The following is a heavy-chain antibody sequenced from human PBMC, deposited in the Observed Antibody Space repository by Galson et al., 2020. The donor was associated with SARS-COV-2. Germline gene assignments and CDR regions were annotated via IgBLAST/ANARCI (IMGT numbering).Heavy chain of an antibody. V-gene: IGHV3-23*01. CDR3: AKDLDYSSSWVEYFQH. CDR2: IRGSGGST. D-gene: IGHD6-13*01. J-gene: IGHJ1*01. Sequence: GESLKISCAASGFTFSSHAMSWVRQAPGKGLEWVSAIRGSGGSTYYADSVKGRFTISRDNSKNTLYLQMNSLRAEDTAVYYCAKDLDYSSSWVEYFQHWGQGTLVTVSS. CDR1: GFTFSSHA.